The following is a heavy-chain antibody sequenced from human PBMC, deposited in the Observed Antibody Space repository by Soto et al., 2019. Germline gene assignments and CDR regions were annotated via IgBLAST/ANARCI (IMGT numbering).Heavy chain of an antibody. V-gene: IGHV1-69*08. D-gene: IGHD3-10*01. CDR1: GGTFSSYT. CDR3: ARDSVLYYYGSGSYSWFDP. Sequence: QVQLVQSGAEVKKPGSSVKVSCKASGGTFSSYTISWVLQAPGQGLEWMGRIIPILGIANYAQKFQGRVTITADKSTSTAYMELSILRSEDTAVYYCARDSVLYYYGSGSYSWFDPWGQGTLVTVSS. J-gene: IGHJ5*02. CDR2: IIPILGIA.